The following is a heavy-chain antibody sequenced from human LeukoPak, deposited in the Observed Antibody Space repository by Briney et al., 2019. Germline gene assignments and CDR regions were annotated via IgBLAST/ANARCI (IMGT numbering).Heavy chain of an antibody. CDR1: GYTFTGYY. D-gene: IGHD1-1*01. V-gene: IGHV1-2*02. CDR2: INPNSGGT. Sequence: GASVKVSCKASGYTFTGYYMHWVRQAPGQGLEWMGWINPNSGGTNYAQKLQGRVTMTTDTSTSTAYMELRSLRSDDTAVYYCARDGSGRGWNGTNWFDPWGQGTLVTVSS. CDR3: ARDGSGRGWNGTNWFDP. J-gene: IGHJ5*02.